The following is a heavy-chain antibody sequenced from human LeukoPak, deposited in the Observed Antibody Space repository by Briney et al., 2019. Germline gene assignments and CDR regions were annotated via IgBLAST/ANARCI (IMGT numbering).Heavy chain of an antibody. Sequence: ASVTVSYKASVYTFTMYDINWVRQATGQGLEWMGWMNPNSGNTGYAQKFQGRVTMTRNTSISTAYMELSSLRSEDTAVYYCASTVTTPGYYYYMDVWGKGTTVTVSS. CDR3: ASTVTTPGYYYYMDV. J-gene: IGHJ6*03. D-gene: IGHD4-11*01. CDR1: VYTFTMYD. V-gene: IGHV1-8*01. CDR2: MNPNSGNT.